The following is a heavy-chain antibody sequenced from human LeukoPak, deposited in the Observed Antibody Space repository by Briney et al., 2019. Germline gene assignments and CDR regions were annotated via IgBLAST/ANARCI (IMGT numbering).Heavy chain of an antibody. D-gene: IGHD4-17*01. CDR3: ARTNPVYGDYDY. CDR2: ISVTGDIT. J-gene: IGHJ4*02. CDR1: GFTFSSYA. V-gene: IGHV3-23*01. Sequence: PGGSLRLSCAASGFTFSSYAMSWLRQTPQKGLEWVSGISVTGDITYYADSVKGRFTISRDLARNTLLLQMHSLRADDTAVHYCARTNPVYGDYDYWGQGTLVTVSS.